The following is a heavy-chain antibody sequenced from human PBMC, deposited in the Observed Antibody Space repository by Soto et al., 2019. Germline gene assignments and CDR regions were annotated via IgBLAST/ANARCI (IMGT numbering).Heavy chain of an antibody. CDR2: IIPIFGTA. V-gene: IGHV1-69*13. D-gene: IGHD3-22*01. CDR3: VRDYYDSSGYGPLYYYYYYGMDV. J-gene: IGHJ6*02. CDR1: GGTFSSYA. Sequence: SVKVSCKASGGTFSSYAISWVRQAPGQGLEWMGGIIPIFGTANYAQKFQGRVTITADESTSTAYMELSSLRSEDTAVYYCVRDYYDSSGYGPLYYYYYYGMDVWGQGTTVTVSS.